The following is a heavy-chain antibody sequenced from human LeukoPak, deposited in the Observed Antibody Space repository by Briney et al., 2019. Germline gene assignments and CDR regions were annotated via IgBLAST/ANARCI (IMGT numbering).Heavy chain of an antibody. CDR3: ARDLYASGSASFDY. D-gene: IGHD3-10*01. CDR2: INSDGSEG. J-gene: IGHJ4*02. CDR1: GFTFSGFW. V-gene: IGHV3-7*01. Sequence: GGSLRLSCAVSGFTFSGFWMSWSRQAPGKGLEWVASINSDGSEGYYADVVKGRFTISRDNSKNTLYLQMNSLRAEDTAVYFCARDLYASGSASFDYWGQGTLVTVSS.